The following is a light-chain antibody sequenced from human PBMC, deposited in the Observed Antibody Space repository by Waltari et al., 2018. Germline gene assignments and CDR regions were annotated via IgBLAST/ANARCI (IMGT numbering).Light chain of an antibody. CDR2: DAS. Sequence: EIVMTQSPATLSVSPGERATLSCRASQSVSSNVAWYQQKPGQAPRLLIFDASTRATGIPARLSGSGSGTEFTLTISSLQSEDFAVYYCQQYNNWTFGQGTKVEIK. V-gene: IGKV3-15*01. J-gene: IGKJ1*01. CDR1: QSVSSN. CDR3: QQYNNWT.